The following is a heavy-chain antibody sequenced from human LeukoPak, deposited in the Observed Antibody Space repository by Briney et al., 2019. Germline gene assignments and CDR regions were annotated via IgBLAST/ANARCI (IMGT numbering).Heavy chain of an antibody. V-gene: IGHV3-21*01. D-gene: IGHD4-17*01. CDR3: ASTRITVTTRSWDY. CDR1: GFTFSTYN. Sequence: PGGSLRLSCATSGFTFSTYNMNWVRQAPGKGLEWVSSISSSSTYIYYADSVKGRFTISRDNAKNSLYLQINSLRAEDTAVYHCASTRITVTTRSWDYWGQGTLVTVSS. CDR2: ISSSSTYI. J-gene: IGHJ4*02.